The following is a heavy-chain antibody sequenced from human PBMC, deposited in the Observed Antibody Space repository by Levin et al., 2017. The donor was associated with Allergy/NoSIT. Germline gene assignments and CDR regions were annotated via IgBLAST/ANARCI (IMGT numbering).Heavy chain of an antibody. V-gene: IGHV3-73*01. CDR1: GFTFSDSS. CDR3: ARTYYYYYMDV. Sequence: GGSLRLSCAASGFTFSDSSVHWVRQASGKGLEWLGRVRSKTNSYTTSSAPSVRGRFTISRDNAKNTLYLQMNSLRAEDTAVYYCARTYYYYYMDVWGKGTTVTVSS. CDR2: VRSKTNSYTT. J-gene: IGHJ6*03.